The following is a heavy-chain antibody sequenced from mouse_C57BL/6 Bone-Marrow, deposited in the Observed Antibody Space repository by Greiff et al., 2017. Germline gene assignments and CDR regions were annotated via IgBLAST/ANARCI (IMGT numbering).Heavy chain of an antibody. CDR3: TRTFYYYGSRGFAY. Sequence: VQLKESGAELVRPGASVTLSCKASGYTFTDYEMHWVKQTPVHGLEWIGALDPENGGTAYNQKFKGKAILTADKSSSTAYMELRSLTAEDSAVYYCTRTFYYYGSRGFAYWGQGTLVTVSA. CDR1: GYTFTDYE. J-gene: IGHJ3*01. V-gene: IGHV1-15*01. D-gene: IGHD1-1*01. CDR2: LDPENGGT.